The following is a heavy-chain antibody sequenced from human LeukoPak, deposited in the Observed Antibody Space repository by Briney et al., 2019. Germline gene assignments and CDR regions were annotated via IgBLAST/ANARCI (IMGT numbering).Heavy chain of an antibody. J-gene: IGHJ4*02. Sequence: GASVKVSCKASGYTFTGYYMHWVRQALGQGLERMGWINPNSGGTNYAQKFQGRVTMTRDTSISTAYMELSRLRSDDTAVYYCAIEWVAAAGTGFDYWGQGTLVTVSS. CDR1: GYTFTGYY. D-gene: IGHD6-13*01. V-gene: IGHV1-2*02. CDR2: INPNSGGT. CDR3: AIEWVAAAGTGFDY.